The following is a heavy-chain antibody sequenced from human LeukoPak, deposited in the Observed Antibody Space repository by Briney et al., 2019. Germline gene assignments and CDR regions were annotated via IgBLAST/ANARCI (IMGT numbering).Heavy chain of an antibody. Sequence: SETLSLTCTVSGGSISSYYWSWIRQPPGKGLEWIGEIYHSGSTNYNPSLKSRVTISVDKSKNQFSLKLSSVTAADTAVYYCARRLPELSADYWGQGTLVTVSS. CDR3: ARRLPELSADY. D-gene: IGHD2-15*01. CDR1: GGSISSYY. J-gene: IGHJ4*02. CDR2: IYHSGST. V-gene: IGHV4-59*12.